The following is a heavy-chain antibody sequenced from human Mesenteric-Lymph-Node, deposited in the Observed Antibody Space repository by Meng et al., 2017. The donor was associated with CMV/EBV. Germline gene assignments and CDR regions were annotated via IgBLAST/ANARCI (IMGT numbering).Heavy chain of an antibody. CDR1: GFTFSSSS. CDR2: INWNAGGR. D-gene: IGHD2/OR15-2a*01. CDR3: ARRIRVGYGMDV. J-gene: IGHJ6*02. V-gene: IGHV3-20*04. Sequence: GGSLRLSCAASGFTFSSSSMNWVRQAPGKGLEWVATINWNAGGRGYAESVKGRFTISRDNAKNSLHLQMNSLRVEDTAFYYCARRIRVGYGMDVWGQGTTVTVSS.